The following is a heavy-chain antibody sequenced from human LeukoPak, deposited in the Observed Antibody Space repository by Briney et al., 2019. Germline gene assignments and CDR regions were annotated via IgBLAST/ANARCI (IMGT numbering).Heavy chain of an antibody. D-gene: IGHD2-15*01. CDR3: ARELPFDC. V-gene: IGHV3-74*01. Sequence: PGGSLRLSCAASGFTFSNYWMHWVRQAPGKGLVWVSRIKSDGSRTDYADSVKGRFTISRDNAKNTLYLQMNSLRAEDTAVYYCARELPFDCWGQGTLVTVSS. CDR2: IKSDGSRT. CDR1: GFTFSNYW. J-gene: IGHJ4*02.